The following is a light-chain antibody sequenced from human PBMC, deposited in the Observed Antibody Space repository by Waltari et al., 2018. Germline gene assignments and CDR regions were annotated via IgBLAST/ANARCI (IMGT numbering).Light chain of an antibody. Sequence: QSALTQPASVSGSPGQSITISCTASSRDVGGYNYVSWYQQHPGTAPKLLISDVRNRPSGVSTRFSGSKSGNTASLTISGLQADDEADYYCSSYTSSSTPGVFGTGTKVTVL. CDR1: SRDVGGYNY. J-gene: IGLJ1*01. V-gene: IGLV2-14*03. CDR2: DVR. CDR3: SSYTSSSTPGV.